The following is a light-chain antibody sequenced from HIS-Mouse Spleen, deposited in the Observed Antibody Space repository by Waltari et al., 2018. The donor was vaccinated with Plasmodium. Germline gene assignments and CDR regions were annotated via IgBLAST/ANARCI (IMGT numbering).Light chain of an antibody. J-gene: IGLJ3*02. CDR2: EDS. CDR3: YSTDSSGNHRV. V-gene: IGLV3-10*01. CDR1: ALPKKY. Sequence: SYELTQPPSVSVSPGQTARITCSGDALPKKYAYWYQQKSGQAPVLVIYEDSKRHSGIPERFSGASSGTMATLNISGAQVEDEADYYCYSTDSSGNHRVFGGGTKLTVL.